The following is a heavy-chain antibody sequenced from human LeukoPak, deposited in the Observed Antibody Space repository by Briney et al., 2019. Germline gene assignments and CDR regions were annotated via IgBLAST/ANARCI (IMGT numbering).Heavy chain of an antibody. D-gene: IGHD6-19*01. CDR2: IYSGGST. Sequence: GGSLRLSCAASGFTVSSNYMSWVRQAPGKGLEWVSVIYSGGSTYYADSVKGRFTISRDNSKNTLYLQMGSLRAEDMAVYYCARGGQWLAYYFDYWGQGTLVTVSS. J-gene: IGHJ4*02. V-gene: IGHV3-66*01. CDR1: GFTVSSNY. CDR3: ARGGQWLAYYFDY.